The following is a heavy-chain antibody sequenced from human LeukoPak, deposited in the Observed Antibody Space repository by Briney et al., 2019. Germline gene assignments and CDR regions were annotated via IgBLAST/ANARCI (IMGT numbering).Heavy chain of an antibody. CDR1: GGSFSGYY. CDR2: INHSGST. V-gene: IGHV4-34*01. CDR3: ARRPHYCSGGSCNRYAFDI. D-gene: IGHD2-15*01. J-gene: IGHJ3*02. Sequence: PSETLSLTCAVYGGSFSGYYWSWIRQPPGKGLEWIGEINHSGSTNYNPSLKSRVTISVDTSKNQFSLKLSSVTAADTAVYYCARRPHYCSGGSCNRYAFDIWGQGTMVTVSS.